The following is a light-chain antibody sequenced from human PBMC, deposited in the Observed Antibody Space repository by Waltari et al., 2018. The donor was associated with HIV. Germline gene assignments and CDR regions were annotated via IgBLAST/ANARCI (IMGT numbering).Light chain of an antibody. CDR3: SSRDTTGKFWV. CDR1: ILRFYY. Sequence: SSELTQDPFVSVAPGQTARITCQGDILRFYYGSWYQQRPGQAPSLVSYGSTNRPSGIPDRFSGSTSGNTMSLTITATQAEDEGDFFCSSRDTTGKFWVFGSGT. V-gene: IGLV3-19*01. J-gene: IGLJ1*01. CDR2: GST.